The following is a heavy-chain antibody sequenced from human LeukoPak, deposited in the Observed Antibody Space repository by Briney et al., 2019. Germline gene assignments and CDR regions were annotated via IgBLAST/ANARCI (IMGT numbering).Heavy chain of an antibody. CDR2: IYYSGST. J-gene: IGHJ4*02. V-gene: IGHV4-59*01. CDR1: RGSTSSYY. Sequence: SETLSLTCTVSRGSTSSYYWSWIRQPPGKGLEWIGYIYYSGSTDYNPSLKSRVTISVDTSKNQFSLKLSSVTAADTAVYYCAGGYSYGTEYDYWGQGTLVTVSS. CDR3: AGGYSYGTEYDY. D-gene: IGHD5-18*01.